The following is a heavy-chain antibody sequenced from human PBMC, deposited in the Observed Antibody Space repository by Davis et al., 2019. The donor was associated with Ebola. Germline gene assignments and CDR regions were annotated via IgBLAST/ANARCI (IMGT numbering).Heavy chain of an antibody. CDR2: ISYDGSNK. V-gene: IGHV3-30*03. CDR3: ALGAYDFWSAFYY. Sequence: PGGSLRLSCAASGFTFSSYGMHWVRQAPGKGLEWVAVISYDGSNKYYADSVKGRFTISRDTSKNTLYLQMNSLRAEDTALYYCALGAYDFWSAFYYWGQGSLVTVSS. CDR1: GFTFSSYG. J-gene: IGHJ4*02. D-gene: IGHD3-3*01.